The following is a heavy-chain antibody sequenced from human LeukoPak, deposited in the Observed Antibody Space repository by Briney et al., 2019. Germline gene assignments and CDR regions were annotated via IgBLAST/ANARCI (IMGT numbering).Heavy chain of an antibody. Sequence: PGGSLRLSCAASGFTFSSYNMNWVRQAPGKGLEWVSFISTSSSYIYYADSVKGRFTISRDNAKNSLYLQMNSLRVEDTAVYYCARGEWSSSPFDYWGQGTLVTVSS. CDR3: ARGEWSSSPFDY. D-gene: IGHD6-6*01. CDR2: ISTSSSYI. CDR1: GFTFSSYN. J-gene: IGHJ4*02. V-gene: IGHV3-21*01.